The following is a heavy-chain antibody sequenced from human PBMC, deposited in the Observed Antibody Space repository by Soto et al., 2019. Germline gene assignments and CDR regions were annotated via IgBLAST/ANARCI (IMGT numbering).Heavy chain of an antibody. Sequence: EVQLVESGGGLVKPGGSLRLSCAASGFTFSSYSMNWVRQAPGKGLEWVSSISSSSSYIYYADSVKGRFTISRDNAKNSLYLQRNSLRAEDTAVYYCARLTSYDSSGYYSYWGQGTLVTVSS. V-gene: IGHV3-21*01. J-gene: IGHJ4*02. CDR3: ARLTSYDSSGYYSY. CDR1: GFTFSSYS. CDR2: ISSSSSYI. D-gene: IGHD3-22*01.